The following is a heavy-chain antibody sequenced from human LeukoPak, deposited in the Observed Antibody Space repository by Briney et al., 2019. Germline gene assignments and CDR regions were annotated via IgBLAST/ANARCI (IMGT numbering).Heavy chain of an antibody. CDR1: GFTFDDYG. D-gene: IGHD6-13*01. CDR2: INWNGGST. V-gene: IGHV3-20*04. Sequence: RPGGSLRLSCAASGFTFDDYGMSWVRQAPGKGLEWVSGINWNGGSTGYADSVKGRSTISRDNAKNSLYLQMNSLRAEDTALYYCARDRGNLAAAGTWYYYYYMDVWGKGTTVTVSS. CDR3: ARDRGNLAAAGTWYYYYYMDV. J-gene: IGHJ6*03.